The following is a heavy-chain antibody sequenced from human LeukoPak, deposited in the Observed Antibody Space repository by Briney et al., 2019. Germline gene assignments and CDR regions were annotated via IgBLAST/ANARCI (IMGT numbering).Heavy chain of an antibody. CDR1: GFTFSSYW. CDR2: IKQDGSEK. V-gene: IGHV3-7*01. Sequence: PGGSLRLSCAASGFTFSSYWMSWVRQAPGKGLEWVANIKQDGSEKYYVDSMKGRFTISRDNAKNSLYLQMNSLGAEDTAVYYRARDKDVGATLFAYWGQGTLVTVSS. D-gene: IGHD1-26*01. J-gene: IGHJ4*02. CDR3: ARDKDVGATLFAY.